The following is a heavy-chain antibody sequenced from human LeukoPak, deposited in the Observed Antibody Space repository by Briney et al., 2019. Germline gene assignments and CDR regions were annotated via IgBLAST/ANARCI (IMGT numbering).Heavy chain of an antibody. V-gene: IGHV3-30*02. Sequence: GGSLRLSCAASGFTFSSHGMHWVRQAPGKGLEWVAFIRNDGSDKYYADSVKGRFTISRDNSKNTLYLQMNSLRPEDTAVYYCVRDPTGWEGDDRWGQGTLVTVSS. CDR3: VRDPTGWEGDDR. CDR2: IRNDGSDK. CDR1: GFTFSSHG. J-gene: IGHJ5*02. D-gene: IGHD1-14*01.